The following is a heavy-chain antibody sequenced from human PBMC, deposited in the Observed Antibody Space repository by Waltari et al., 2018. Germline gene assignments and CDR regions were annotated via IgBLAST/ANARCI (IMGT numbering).Heavy chain of an antibody. D-gene: IGHD2-15*01. V-gene: IGHV4-34*01. J-gene: IGHJ6*02. Sequence: QVHLQQWGAGLLKASETLSLTCAVDGGSFRGYYWSWVRPPPGKRLEWLGENNHAGNTNFNPCLKGRVVISEDTSKSQFYLKLTVVTAADTGGYYCARLEDCSGGNCYSANNHPVDVWGQGTSVTVSS. CDR1: GGSFRGYY. CDR2: NNHAGNT. CDR3: ARLEDCSGGNCYSANNHPVDV.